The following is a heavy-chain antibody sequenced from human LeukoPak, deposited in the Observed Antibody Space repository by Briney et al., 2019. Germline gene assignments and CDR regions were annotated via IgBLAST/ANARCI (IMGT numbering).Heavy chain of an antibody. J-gene: IGHJ3*02. Sequence: GGSLRLSCAASGFTFSSYGMHWVRQAPGKGLEWVAFIRYDGSNKYYADSVKGRFTISRDNSKNTLYLQMNSLRVEDTAVYYCAKTGDDAFDIWGQGTMVTVSS. CDR1: GFTFSSYG. V-gene: IGHV3-30*02. D-gene: IGHD7-27*01. CDR2: IRYDGSNK. CDR3: AKTGDDAFDI.